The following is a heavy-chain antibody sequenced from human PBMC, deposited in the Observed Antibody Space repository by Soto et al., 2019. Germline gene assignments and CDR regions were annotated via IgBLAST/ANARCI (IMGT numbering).Heavy chain of an antibody. Sequence: QVQLVQSGSESMQPGASVKVSCKGSGYNFNSHSIYWLRQAPGQGLEWMGWINPNTGNRTYEQGFTGRLVFSVDTSVSTVYLQIFSLKADDSAVYYCARDRASGSFDCWGQGTLVTVSS. V-gene: IGHV7-4-1*01. CDR2: INPNTGNR. CDR3: ARDRASGSFDC. J-gene: IGHJ4*02. D-gene: IGHD1-26*01. CDR1: GYNFNSHS.